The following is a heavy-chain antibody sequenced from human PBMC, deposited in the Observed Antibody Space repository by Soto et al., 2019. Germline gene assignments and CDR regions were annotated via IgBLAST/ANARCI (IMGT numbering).Heavy chain of an antibody. J-gene: IGHJ4*02. CDR1: GCTFTGYY. CDR3: ARAHCGGDCYSGVDY. CDR2: INPNSGGT. D-gene: IGHD2-21*02. V-gene: IGHV1-2*04. Sequence: QVQLVQSGAEVKNPGASVKVSCKASGCTFTGYYMHWVRQAPGQGLEWMGWINPNSGGTNYAQKFQGWVTMTRDTSISTAYMELSRLRSDDTAVYYCARAHCGGDCYSGVDYWGQGTLVTVSS.